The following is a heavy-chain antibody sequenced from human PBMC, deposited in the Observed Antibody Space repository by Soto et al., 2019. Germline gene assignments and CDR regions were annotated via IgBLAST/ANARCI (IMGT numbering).Heavy chain of an antibody. J-gene: IGHJ4*02. CDR3: ARVRSIHSSSPIGY. CDR2: INPNSGGT. V-gene: IGHV1-2*02. Sequence: ASVKVSCKASGHTFTGYYMHWVRQAPGQGLEWMGWINPNSGGTNYAQKFQGRVTMTRDTSISTAYMELSRLRSDDTAVYYCARVRSIHSSSPIGYWGQGTLVTVSS. D-gene: IGHD6-13*01. CDR1: GHTFTGYY.